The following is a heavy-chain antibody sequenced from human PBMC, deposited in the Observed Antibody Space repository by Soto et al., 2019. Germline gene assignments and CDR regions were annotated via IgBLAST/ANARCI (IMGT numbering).Heavy chain of an antibody. Sequence: PGESLKISCKGSGYSFTSYWISWVRQMPGKGLEWMGRIDPSDSYTHYSPSFQGHVTISADKSISTAYLQWSSLKASDTAMYYCARRPVAAAGTRYFDIWGQGTMVTVSS. CDR1: GYSFTSYW. V-gene: IGHV5-10-1*01. J-gene: IGHJ3*02. D-gene: IGHD6-13*01. CDR3: ARRPVAAAGTRYFDI. CDR2: IDPSDSYT.